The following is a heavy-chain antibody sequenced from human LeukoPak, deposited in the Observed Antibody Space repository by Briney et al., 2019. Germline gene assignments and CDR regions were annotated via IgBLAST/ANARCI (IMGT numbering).Heavy chain of an antibody. V-gene: IGHV3-23*01. CDR3: ARVYDSSGYYYHY. D-gene: IGHD3-22*01. CDR1: GFTFSSYA. CDR2: ISGSGGST. J-gene: IGHJ4*02. Sequence: GGSLRLSCAASGFTFSSYAMSWVRQAPGKGLEWVSAISGSGGSTYYADSVKGRFTISRDNAKNSLYLQMNSLRAEDTAVYYCARVYDSSGYYYHYWGQGTLVTVSS.